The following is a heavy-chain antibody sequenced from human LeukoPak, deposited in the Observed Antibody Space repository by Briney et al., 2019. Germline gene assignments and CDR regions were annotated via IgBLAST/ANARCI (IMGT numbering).Heavy chain of an antibody. CDR1: GFTVSSNY. V-gene: IGHV3-66*02. CDR3: ASSRFGYSIDY. D-gene: IGHD5-24*01. J-gene: IGHJ4*02. Sequence: PGGSLRLSCAASGFTVSSNYMSWVRQAPGKGLEWVSLIYGSGTTYYADSVKGRFTISRDNSKNTLYLQMNSLRAEDTAVYYCASSRFGYSIDYWGQGTLVTVSS. CDR2: IYGSGTT.